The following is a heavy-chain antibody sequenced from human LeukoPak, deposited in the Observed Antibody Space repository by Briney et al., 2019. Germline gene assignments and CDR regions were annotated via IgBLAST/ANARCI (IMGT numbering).Heavy chain of an antibody. CDR1: GYTLTELS. CDR2: FDPEDGET. D-gene: IGHD4-23*01. J-gene: IGHJ4*02. V-gene: IGHV1-24*01. Sequence: GASVKVSCKVSGYTLTELSMHWVRQAPGKGLEWIGGFDPEDGETIYAQKFQGRVTMTEDTSTDTAYMELSSLRSEDTAVYYCATDDDYGGNSVFDYWGQGTLVTVSS. CDR3: ATDDDYGGNSVFDY.